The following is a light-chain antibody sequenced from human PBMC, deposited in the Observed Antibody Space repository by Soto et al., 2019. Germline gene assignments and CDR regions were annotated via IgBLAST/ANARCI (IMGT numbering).Light chain of an antibody. CDR1: QSIRNY. CDR3: QQRNDWVT. Sequence: EVVLTQSPATLSLSPGERATLSCRASQSIRNYLAWYQQKPGQAPRLLIYDASNRATGIPARFSGSGSGTDFILTIRSLEPEDSGVYYCQQRNDWVTFGGGTKVEIK. CDR2: DAS. J-gene: IGKJ4*01. V-gene: IGKV3-11*01.